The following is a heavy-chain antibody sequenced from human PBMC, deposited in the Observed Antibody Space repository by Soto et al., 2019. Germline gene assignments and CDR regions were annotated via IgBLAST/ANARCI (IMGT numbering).Heavy chain of an antibody. CDR2: INSDGSST. Sequence: GGSLRLSCAASGFTFSSYWMHWVRQAPGKGLVWVSRINSDGSSTSYADSVKGRFTISRDNAKNTLYLQMNSLRAEDTAVYYCARGDTIFGVVISPYYYYYMDVWGKGTTVTVSS. V-gene: IGHV3-74*01. CDR3: ARGDTIFGVVISPYYYYYMDV. D-gene: IGHD3-3*01. J-gene: IGHJ6*03. CDR1: GFTFSSYW.